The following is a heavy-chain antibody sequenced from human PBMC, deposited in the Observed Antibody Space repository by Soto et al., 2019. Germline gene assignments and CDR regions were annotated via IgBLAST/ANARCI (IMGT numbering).Heavy chain of an antibody. CDR3: ARALGHYYYYGMDV. J-gene: IGHJ6*02. V-gene: IGHV4-61*01. Sequence: SETLSLTCTVSGGSLSSRSNYWGWVRRPPGKGLEWIGYVYYSGGTNYNPSLKSRVTISVDTSKNQFSLKLSSVTAADTAVYYCARALGHYYYYGMDVWGQGTTVTVSS. D-gene: IGHD3-16*01. CDR2: VYYSGGT. CDR1: GGSLSSRSNY.